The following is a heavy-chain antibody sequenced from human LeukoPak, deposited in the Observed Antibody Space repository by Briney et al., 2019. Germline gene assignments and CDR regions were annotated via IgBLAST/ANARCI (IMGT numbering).Heavy chain of an antibody. Sequence: GGSLRLSCAASGFTFSSYAMHWVRQAPGKGLEWVSYISGGSNIIHYADSVRGRFTISRDNSKNTLYLQMGSLIPEDMGVYYCARRFAAQLAFVDVWGKGTTVTISS. CDR1: GFTFSSYA. CDR2: ISGGSNII. J-gene: IGHJ6*04. V-gene: IGHV3-48*01. D-gene: IGHD3-3*02. CDR3: ARRFAAQLAFVDV.